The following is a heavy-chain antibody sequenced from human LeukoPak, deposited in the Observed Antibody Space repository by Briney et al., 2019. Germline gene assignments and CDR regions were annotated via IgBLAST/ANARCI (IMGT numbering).Heavy chain of an antibody. Sequence: GGSLRLSCAASGFTFSSYSMNWVRQAPGKGLEWDSSISSSSSYIYYADSVKGRFTISRDNAKNSLYLQMNSLRAEDTAVYYCARDLLVDYYGMDVWGQGTTVTVSS. CDR2: ISSSSSYI. CDR3: ARDLLVDYYGMDV. V-gene: IGHV3-21*01. J-gene: IGHJ6*02. CDR1: GFTFSSYS. D-gene: IGHD6-6*01.